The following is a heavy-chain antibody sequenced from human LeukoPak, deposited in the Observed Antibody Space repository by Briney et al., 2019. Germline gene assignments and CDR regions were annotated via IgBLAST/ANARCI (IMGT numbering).Heavy chain of an antibody. CDR3: ARVWVGAAFDI. D-gene: IGHD3-10*01. CDR1: GGSISSYY. Sequence: SETLSLTCTVPGGSISSYYWSWIRQPPGKGLEWIGYIYYSGSTNYNPSLKSRVTISVGTSKNQFSLKLSSVTAADTAVYYCARVWVGAAFDIWGQGTMVTVSS. V-gene: IGHV4-59*01. CDR2: IYYSGST. J-gene: IGHJ3*02.